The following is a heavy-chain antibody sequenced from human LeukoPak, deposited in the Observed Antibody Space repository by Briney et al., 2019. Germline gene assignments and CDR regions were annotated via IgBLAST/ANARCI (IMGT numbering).Heavy chain of an antibody. Sequence: PGRSLRLSCAASGFTFSSYAMHWVRQAPGKRLEWVAVISYDGSNKYYADSVKGRFTISRDNSKNTLYLQMNSLRAEDTAVYYCARDAYYDSSGYCSAWGQGTLVTVSS. J-gene: IGHJ4*02. D-gene: IGHD3-22*01. CDR3: ARDAYYDSSGYCSA. CDR1: GFTFSSYA. CDR2: ISYDGSNK. V-gene: IGHV3-30-3*01.